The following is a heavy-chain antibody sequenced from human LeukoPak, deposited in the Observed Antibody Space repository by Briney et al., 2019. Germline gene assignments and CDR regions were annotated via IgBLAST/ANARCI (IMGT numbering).Heavy chain of an antibody. Sequence: PSETLSLTCIVSGGSISSSNYYWSWIRQPPGKGLEWIGYIYYSGSTNYNPSLKSRVTISVDTSKNQFSLKLSSVTAADTAVYYCARGPLYYDFWSGYYLDYWGQGTLVTVSS. CDR1: GGSISSSNYY. V-gene: IGHV4-61*01. CDR2: IYYSGST. D-gene: IGHD3-3*01. CDR3: ARGPLYYDFWSGYYLDY. J-gene: IGHJ4*02.